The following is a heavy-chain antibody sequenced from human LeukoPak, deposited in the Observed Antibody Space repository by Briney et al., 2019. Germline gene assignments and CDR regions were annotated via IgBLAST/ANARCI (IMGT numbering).Heavy chain of an antibody. J-gene: IGHJ5*02. CDR2: INPSGGST. D-gene: IGHD3-22*01. CDR1: GHTFTSYY. CDR3: ARDRSYDSSGYSMPFWFDP. Sequence: ASVKVSCTASGHTFTSYYMHWVRQAPGQGLEWMGIINPSGGSTSYAQKFQGRVTMTRDTSTSTVYMELSSLRSEDTAVYYCARDRSYDSSGYSMPFWFDPWGQGTLVTVSS. V-gene: IGHV1-46*01.